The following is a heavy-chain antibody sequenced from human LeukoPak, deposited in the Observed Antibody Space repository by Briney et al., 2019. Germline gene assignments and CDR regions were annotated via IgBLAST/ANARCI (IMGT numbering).Heavy chain of an antibody. CDR2: ISGSGGDT. CDR1: GFTFSNAC. CDR3: AKVLGHDSSGYYYYGMDV. D-gene: IGHD3-22*01. V-gene: IGHV3-23*01. J-gene: IGHJ6*02. Sequence: GGSVRLSCVASGFTFSNACINWVRQAPGKGLEAFSSISGSGGDTYYKDSVKGRFTISRDNSKNTLYLQMNSLRAEDTAVYYYAKVLGHDSSGYYYYGMDVWGQGTTVTVSS.